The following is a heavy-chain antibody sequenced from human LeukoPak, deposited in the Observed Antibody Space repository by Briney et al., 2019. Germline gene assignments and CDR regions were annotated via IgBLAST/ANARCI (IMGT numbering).Heavy chain of an antibody. CDR1: GGSISSYY. J-gene: IGHJ4*02. CDR3: ARRKLGYFDY. Sequence: SETLSLTCTVSGGSISSYYWSWIRQPPGKGLEWIGHIYYSGSTNYNPSLKSRVTISVDTSKNQFSLKLSSVTAADTAVYYCARRKLGYFDYWGQGTLVTVSS. V-gene: IGHV4-59*01. CDR2: IYYSGST. D-gene: IGHD7-27*01.